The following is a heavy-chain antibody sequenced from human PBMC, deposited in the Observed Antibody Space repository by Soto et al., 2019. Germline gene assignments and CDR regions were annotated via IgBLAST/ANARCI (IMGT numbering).Heavy chain of an antibody. CDR2: ISAYNGNT. CDR1: GYTFTSYG. V-gene: IGHV1-18*04. J-gene: IGHJ6*01. CDR3: VWGRITMVRGVMDEYYYGMDA. Sequence: ARVKVSCKSSGYTFTSYGISWVRQAPGQGLEWMGWISAYNGNTNYAQKLQGRVTMTTDTSTSTAYMELRSLRSDDTAVYYCVWGRITMVRGVMDEYYYGMDASGPGTTVTVPS. D-gene: IGHD3-10*01.